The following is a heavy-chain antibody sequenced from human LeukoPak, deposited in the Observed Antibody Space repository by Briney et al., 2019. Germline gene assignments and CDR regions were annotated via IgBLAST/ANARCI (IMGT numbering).Heavy chain of an antibody. J-gene: IGHJ4*02. CDR3: AKEQSSSGFFDY. D-gene: IGHD6-6*01. CDR1: RFTFSSYA. CDR2: ISGRGDRT. V-gene: IGHV3-23*01. Sequence: GGSLRLSCAAFRFTFSSYAMNWVRQAPGKGLEWVSAISGRGDRTYYAASVKGWFTISRDNSKNTLYLQMNRMRAEDTAVYYCAKEQSSSGFFDYWGQGTLVTVSS.